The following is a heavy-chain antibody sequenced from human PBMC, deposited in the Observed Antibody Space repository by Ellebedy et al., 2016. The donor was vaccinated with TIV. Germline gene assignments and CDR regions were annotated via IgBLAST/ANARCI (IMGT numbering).Heavy chain of an antibody. D-gene: IGHD3-10*01. J-gene: IGHJ4*02. CDR2: ISNSDTI. V-gene: IGHV3-48*01. CDR3: ARDAIIWIFDS. CDR1: GFTFSSYS. Sequence: GESLKISCAASGFTFSSYSMNWVRQAPGKGLEWVSYISNSDTIYYADSVRGRFTISRDKAKKSVYLQMNSLRVEDTAVYYCARDAIIWIFDSWGQGTMVTVSS.